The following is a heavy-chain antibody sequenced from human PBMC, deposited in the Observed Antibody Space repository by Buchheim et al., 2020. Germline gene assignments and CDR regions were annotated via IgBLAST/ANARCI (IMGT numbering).Heavy chain of an antibody. D-gene: IGHD3-3*01. V-gene: IGHV4-59*01. CDR1: GGSISSYY. CDR2: IYYSGST. Sequence: QVQLQESGPGLVKPSETLSLTCTVSGGSISSYYWSWIRQPPGKGLEWIGYIYYSGSTNYNPSLKSRVTISVDTSKNQFSLKLSSVTAADTAVYYCARAKPTIFGVVIGWFDPWGQGTL. J-gene: IGHJ5*02. CDR3: ARAKPTIFGVVIGWFDP.